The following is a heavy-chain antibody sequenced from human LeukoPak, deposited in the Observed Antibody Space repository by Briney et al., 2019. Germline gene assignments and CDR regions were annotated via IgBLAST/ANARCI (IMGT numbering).Heavy chain of an antibody. CDR1: GYGFHSYL. J-gene: IGHJ4*02. V-gene: IGHV5-51*01. CDR2: IYPADSDA. Sequence: GESLKISCKGSGYGFHSYLIGWLRQMPGKGLEWMGIIYPADSDARYSPSFQGQVTLSADKSISTAYLQWSSLKASDTGIYYCARSSGSGWSFFDYWGQGTLVTVSS. CDR3: ARSSGSGWSFFDY. D-gene: IGHD6-19*01.